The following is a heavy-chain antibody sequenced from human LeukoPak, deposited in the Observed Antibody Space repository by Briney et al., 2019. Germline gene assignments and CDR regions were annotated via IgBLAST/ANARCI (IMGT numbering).Heavy chain of an antibody. CDR2: INHSGST. D-gene: IGHD2-15*01. CDR1: GGSFSGYY. V-gene: IGHV4-34*01. CDR3: ASRCSGGSCYQFDY. Sequence: SETLSLTCAVYGGSFSGYYWSWIRQPPGKGLEWIGEINHSGSTNYNPSLKSRVTISVDTSKNQFSLKLSSVTAADTAVYYCASRCSGGSCYQFDYWGQGTLVTVSS. J-gene: IGHJ4*02.